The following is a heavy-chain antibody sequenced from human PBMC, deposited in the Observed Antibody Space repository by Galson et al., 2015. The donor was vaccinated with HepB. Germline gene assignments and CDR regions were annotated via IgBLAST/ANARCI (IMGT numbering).Heavy chain of an antibody. CDR1: GFTFDDYA. CDR3: AKYVGVMGLAVAGPFDS. CDR2: ISWNSGSI. D-gene: IGHD6-19*01. J-gene: IGHJ4*02. V-gene: IGHV3-9*01. Sequence: SLRLSCAASGFTFDDYAMHWVRQAPGKGLEWVSGISWNSGSIGYADSVKGRFTISRDNAKNSLYLQMNSLRAEDTALYYCAKYVGVMGLAVAGPFDSWGPGTLGTVSS.